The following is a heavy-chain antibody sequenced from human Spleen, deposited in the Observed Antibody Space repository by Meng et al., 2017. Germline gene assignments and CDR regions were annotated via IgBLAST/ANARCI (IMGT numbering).Heavy chain of an antibody. CDR1: GGSFSGYY. J-gene: IGHJ5*02. D-gene: IGHD2-21*02. CDR3: ARGRRFPIVVVTAIHNWFDP. V-gene: IGHV4-34*01. CDR2: INHSGST. Sequence: GSLRLSCAVYGGSFSGYYWSWIRQPPGKGLEWIGEINHSGSTNYNPSLKSRVTISVDTSKNQFSLKLSSVTAADTAVYYCARGRRFPIVVVTAIHNWFDPWGQGTLVTVSS.